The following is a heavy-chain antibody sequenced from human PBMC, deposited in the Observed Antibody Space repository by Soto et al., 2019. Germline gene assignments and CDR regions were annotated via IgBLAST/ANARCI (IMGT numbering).Heavy chain of an antibody. V-gene: IGHV3-23*01. CDR2: ISGSGDNT. Sequence: VQLLESGGGLVQPGGSLRLSCAASGFTFRSYAMTWVRQAPGKGLEWVSTISGSGDNTYYADSVKGRFSISRDNSKNTLYLQMNSLRAEDTAVFHCAKARISSYGDSGGGYFDFWGQGILVSVSS. D-gene: IGHD4-17*01. CDR1: GFTFRSYA. J-gene: IGHJ4*02. CDR3: AKARISSYGDSGGGYFDF.